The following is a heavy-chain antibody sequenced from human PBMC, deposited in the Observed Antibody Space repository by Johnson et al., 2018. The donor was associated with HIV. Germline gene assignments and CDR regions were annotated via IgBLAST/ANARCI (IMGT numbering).Heavy chain of an antibody. V-gene: IGHV3-30*04. CDR3: ARAGEEVYYDSSGFDAFDI. CDR2: ISYDGSTI. Sequence: VQLVESGGGVVQPGRSLRLSCAASGFTFSSYAMHWVRQAPGKGLEWVAVISYDGSTIYYADSVKGRFPIPRDNAKNSLYLQMNSLRAEDTAVYYSARAGEEVYYDSSGFDAFDIWGQGTMVTVSS. CDR1: GFTFSSYA. D-gene: IGHD3-22*01. J-gene: IGHJ3*02.